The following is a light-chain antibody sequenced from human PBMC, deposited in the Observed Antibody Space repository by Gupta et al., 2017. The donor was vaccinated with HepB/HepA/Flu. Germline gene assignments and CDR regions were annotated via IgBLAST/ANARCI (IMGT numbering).Light chain of an antibody. J-gene: IGKJ1*01. Sequence: EIVMTQSPATLSVSPGERATLSCRASQSVSSNLAWYQQKPGQAPRLLIYGASSRATGIPARFSGSGSETEFTLTISSLQSEDFAVYYWQQYNNWPPRTFGQGTKVEIK. CDR2: GAS. CDR3: QQYNNWPPRT. V-gene: IGKV3-15*01. CDR1: QSVSSN.